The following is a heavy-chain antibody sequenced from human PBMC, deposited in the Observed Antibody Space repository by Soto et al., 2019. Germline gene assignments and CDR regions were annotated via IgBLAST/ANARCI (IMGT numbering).Heavy chain of an antibody. CDR1: GFSLRTTGVG. CDR3: IYRRGAYDYHGLDD. Sequence: SGPTLVNPTDTLTLTCTFSGFSLRTTGVGVGWIRQPPGQSLEWLVVLYLNDDRRYNPSLRNRLSITKDTSTNQVVLTMTHMDPVDTATYYYIYRRGAYDYHGLDDWGQGTMVTVSS. D-gene: IGHD3-10*01. J-gene: IGHJ6*02. CDR2: LYLNDDR. V-gene: IGHV2-5*01.